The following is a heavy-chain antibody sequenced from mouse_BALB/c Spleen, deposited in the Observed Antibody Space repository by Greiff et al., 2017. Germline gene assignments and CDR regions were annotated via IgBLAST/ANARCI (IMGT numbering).Heavy chain of an antibody. J-gene: IGHJ3*01. Sequence: EVQLQQSGPELVKPGASVKISCKASGYTFTDYNMHWVKQSHGKSLEWIGYIYPYNGGTGYNQKFKSKATLTVDNSSSTAYMELRSLTSEDSAVYYCARGAYYRYLFAYWGQGTLVTVSA. CDR2: IYPYNGGT. CDR3: ARGAYYRYLFAY. D-gene: IGHD2-14*01. CDR1: GYTFTDYN. V-gene: IGHV1S29*02.